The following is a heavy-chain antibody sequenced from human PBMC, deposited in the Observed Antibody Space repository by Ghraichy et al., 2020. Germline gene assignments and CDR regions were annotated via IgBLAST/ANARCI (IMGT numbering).Heavy chain of an antibody. J-gene: IGHJ4*02. CDR3: AKMRWAVAGTVYGLGFDY. Sequence: GALNISCAASGFTFSSYAMSWVRQAPGKGLEWVSAISGSGGSTYYADSVKGRFTISRDNSKNTLYLQMNSLRAEDTAVYYCAKMRWAVAGTVYGLGFDYWGQGTLVTVSS. V-gene: IGHV3-23*01. D-gene: IGHD6-19*01. CDR2: ISGSGGST. CDR1: GFTFSSYA.